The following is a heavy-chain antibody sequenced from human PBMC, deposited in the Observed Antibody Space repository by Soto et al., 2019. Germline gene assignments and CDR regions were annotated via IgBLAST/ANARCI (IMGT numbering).Heavy chain of an antibody. Sequence: AGSLRLSCAASGFTFSNYDMLWVRQAPGKGLEWVSIIGTGGDTYYPGSVKGRFTISRENAKNSFYLQMNSLRAEDTAVYYCASSHTQWHYGMDVWGQGTTVTVSS. CDR2: IGTGGDT. D-gene: IGHD6-19*01. CDR1: GFTFSNYD. J-gene: IGHJ6*02. CDR3: ASSHTQWHYGMDV. V-gene: IGHV3-13*01.